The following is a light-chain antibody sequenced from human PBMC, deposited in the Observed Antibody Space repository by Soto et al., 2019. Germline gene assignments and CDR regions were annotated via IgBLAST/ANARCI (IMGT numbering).Light chain of an antibody. J-gene: IGKJ1*01. V-gene: IGKV2-28*01. CDR1: QILLHSNRYNY. Sequence: IVINQSPLSLPFTPGEPASISRTSSQILLHSNRYNYLDWQLKQPGQSPLLMIYLGSNRASGVPDRFSGSGSGTDFTLKSSRVEAEDVGVYYCMQPLHSSTFGQGTKVDIX. CDR3: MQPLHSST. CDR2: LGS.